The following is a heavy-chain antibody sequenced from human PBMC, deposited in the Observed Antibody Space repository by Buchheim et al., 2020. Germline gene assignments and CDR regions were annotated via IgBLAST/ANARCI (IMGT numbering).Heavy chain of an antibody. CDR2: INEDGTEK. CDR1: GFTFRNYW. Sequence: EVYLVESGGGLVQPGGSLRLSCAASGFTFRNYWMNWVRQAPGKGLEWVANINEDGTEKYYVDSVKGRFNISRDNAMSAVYLQMSSLRVEDTAVYYCAKHSIPWGQGT. D-gene: IGHD2/OR15-2a*01. J-gene: IGHJ5*02. V-gene: IGHV3-7*03. CDR3: AKHSIP.